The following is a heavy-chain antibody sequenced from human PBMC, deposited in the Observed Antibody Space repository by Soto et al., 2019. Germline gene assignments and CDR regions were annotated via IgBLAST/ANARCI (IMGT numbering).Heavy chain of an antibody. CDR3: ARAPYGGNAGGKNVDY. CDR2: IIPIFGTA. V-gene: IGHV1-69*01. CDR1: GGTFSSYA. D-gene: IGHD4-17*01. Sequence: QVQLVQSGAGVKKPGSSVKVSCKASGGTFSSYAISWVRKAPGQGLAWMVGIIPIFGTANSAQKFQGSVTITEDESTSTAYMELSSLRSEDTAVYDCARAPYGGNAGGKNVDYWGQGTLVTVSA. J-gene: IGHJ4*02.